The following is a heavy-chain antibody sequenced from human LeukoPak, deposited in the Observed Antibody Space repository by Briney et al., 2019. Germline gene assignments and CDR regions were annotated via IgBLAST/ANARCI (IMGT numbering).Heavy chain of an antibody. Sequence: GASVKVSCKASGYTFTSYGISWVRQAPGQRLEWMGWISAYNGNTNYAQKLQGRVTMTTDTSTSTAYMELRSLRSDDTAVYYCARDLVVVVPAARYYYYGMDVWGQGTTVTVSS. CDR3: ARDLVVVVPAARYYYYGMDV. V-gene: IGHV1-18*01. J-gene: IGHJ6*02. CDR1: GYTFTSYG. CDR2: ISAYNGNT. D-gene: IGHD2-2*01.